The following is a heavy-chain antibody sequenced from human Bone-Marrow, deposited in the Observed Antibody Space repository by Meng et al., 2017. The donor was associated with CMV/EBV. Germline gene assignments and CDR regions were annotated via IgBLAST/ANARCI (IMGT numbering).Heavy chain of an antibody. Sequence: GGSLRLSCAASGFTFSSYVMHWVRQAPGKGLEWVAVISYDGSNKYYADSVKGRFTISRDNSENTVYLQMNSLRPEDTALYHCARDDCIGDICYSHWGQGTRVTGSS. CDR2: ISYDGSNK. V-gene: IGHV3-30*03. CDR1: GFTFSSYV. CDR3: ARDDCIGDICYSH. D-gene: IGHD2-15*01. J-gene: IGHJ4*02.